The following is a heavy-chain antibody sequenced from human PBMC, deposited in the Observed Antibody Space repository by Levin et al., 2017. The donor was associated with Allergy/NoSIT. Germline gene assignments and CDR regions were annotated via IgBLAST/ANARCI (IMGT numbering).Heavy chain of an antibody. CDR3: ARDFPPGVVPAAMLLGSWFDP. CDR1: GFTFSSYW. V-gene: IGHV3-7*01. CDR2: IKQDGSEK. J-gene: IGHJ5*02. Sequence: GGSLRLSCAASGFTFSSYWMSWVRQAPGKGLEWVANIKQDGSEKYYVDSVKGRFTISRDNAKNSLYLQMNSLRAEDTAVYYCARDFPPGVVPAAMLLGSWFDPWGQGTLVTVSS. D-gene: IGHD2-2*01.